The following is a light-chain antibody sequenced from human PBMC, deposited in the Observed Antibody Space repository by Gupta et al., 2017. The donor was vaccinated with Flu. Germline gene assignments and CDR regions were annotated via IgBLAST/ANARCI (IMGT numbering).Light chain of an antibody. J-gene: IGLJ1*01. CDR1: SSDVGRFQL. CDR2: EVR. CDR3: NSYSGGTIPYV. Sequence: ARTQPSSVSAQPGQSITISCTGTSSDVGRFQLVSWCHHLPGKAPKVISYEVRKRPSGVSYRFSGSKSGSTDSLTISGLQAEDEGDYYCNSYSGGTIPYVFGTGTRVTVL. V-gene: IGLV2-14*01.